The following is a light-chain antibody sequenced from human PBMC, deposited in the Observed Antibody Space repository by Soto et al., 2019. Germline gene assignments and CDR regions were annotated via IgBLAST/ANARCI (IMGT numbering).Light chain of an antibody. Sequence: DIQMTQSPSTLSASVGDRVTITCRASQTINRWLAWHQQKPGKAPKLLIYEASSLESGVPSRFGGSGSGTEFTLIIRCLQPDDFATYYCQQDDSDPWTFGQGTKV. CDR2: EAS. CDR3: QQDDSDPWT. J-gene: IGKJ1*01. CDR1: QTINRW. V-gene: IGKV1-5*03.